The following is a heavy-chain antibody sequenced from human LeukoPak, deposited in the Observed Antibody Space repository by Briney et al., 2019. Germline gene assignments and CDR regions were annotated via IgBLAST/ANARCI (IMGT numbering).Heavy chain of an antibody. CDR1: GFTFKNYA. Sequence: GGSLRLSCAASGFTFKNYAMSWVRQALGKGLEWVSAISGGGISTYYADSVKGRFTISRDNSKNTVYLQMNSLRAEDTAIYYCAKDSWKTVPAASDYWGQGTLVTVSS. V-gene: IGHV3-23*01. D-gene: IGHD2-2*01. CDR3: AKDSWKTVPAASDY. J-gene: IGHJ4*02. CDR2: ISGGGIST.